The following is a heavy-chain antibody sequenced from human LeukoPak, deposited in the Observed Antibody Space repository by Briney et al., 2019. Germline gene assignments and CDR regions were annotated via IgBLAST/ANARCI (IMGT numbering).Heavy chain of an antibody. V-gene: IGHV4-34*01. CDR2: INHSGST. CDR3: ARGPYCGGDCYSYFDY. D-gene: IGHD2-21*02. J-gene: IGHJ4*02. Sequence: PSETLSLTCAVYGGSFSGYYWSWIRQPPGKGPEWIGEINHSGSTNYNPSLKSRVTISVDTSKNQFSLKLSSVTAADTAVYYCARGPYCGGDCYSYFDYWGQGTLVTVSS. CDR1: GGSFSGYY.